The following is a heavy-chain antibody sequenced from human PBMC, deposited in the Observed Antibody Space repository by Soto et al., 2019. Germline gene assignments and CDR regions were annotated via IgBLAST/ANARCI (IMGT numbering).Heavy chain of an antibody. J-gene: IGHJ6*02. CDR1: GFTFSSYG. CDR3: ARDRTVRAPLMYYYYYGMDV. D-gene: IGHD1-26*01. CDR2: IWYDGSNK. V-gene: IGHV3-33*01. Sequence: GGSLRLSCAASGFTFSSYGMHWVRQAPGKGLEWVAVIWYDGSNKYYADSEKGRFTISRDNSKNTLYLQMNSLRAEDTAVYYCARDRTVRAPLMYYYYYGMDVWGQGTTFTVSS.